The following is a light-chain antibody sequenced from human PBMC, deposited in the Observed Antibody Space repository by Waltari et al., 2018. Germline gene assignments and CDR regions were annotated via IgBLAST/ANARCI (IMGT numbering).Light chain of an antibody. CDR2: FGS. CDR1: QSLLYTNGYNY. V-gene: IGKV2-28*01. CDR3: MQALQTPT. J-gene: IGKJ4*01. Sequence: DIVMTQSPLSLPVTLGEPASISCRSSQSLLYTNGYNYLAWYLKKPGQSPQFLIYFGSNRASVVPDRFSGSGSGTNFTLKIRRVEAEDVGIYYCMQALQTPTFGGGTKVEI.